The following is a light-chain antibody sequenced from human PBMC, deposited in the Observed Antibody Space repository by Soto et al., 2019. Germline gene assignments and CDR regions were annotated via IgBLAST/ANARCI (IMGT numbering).Light chain of an antibody. CDR1: QSVGSF. J-gene: IGKJ5*01. CDR2: DTS. Sequence: EIVLTQSPATLSLSPGERATLSCRASQSVGSFLAWYQQKPGQAPRLLIYDTSIRATGIPARFSGSGSGTDFTLTISSREAEDFAVYYCQQRNSWPPTFTFGQGTRLEMK. V-gene: IGKV3-11*01. CDR3: QQRNSWPPTFT.